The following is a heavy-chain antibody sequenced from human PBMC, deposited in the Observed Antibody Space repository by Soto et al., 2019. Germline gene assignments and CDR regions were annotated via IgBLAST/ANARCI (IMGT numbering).Heavy chain of an antibody. J-gene: IGHJ4*02. CDR1: GFTFSTYS. Sequence: PVGSLRLSCAASGFTFSTYSMNWVRQAPGKGLEWVSSISGSGNYTHYADFLRGRFTISRDNAKTSLYLQMNSLRAEDTAVYYCAREGINNYNEYYFDSWGQGTVVIVSS. CDR3: AREGINNYNEYYFDS. CDR2: ISGSGNYT. D-gene: IGHD4-4*01. V-gene: IGHV3-21*01.